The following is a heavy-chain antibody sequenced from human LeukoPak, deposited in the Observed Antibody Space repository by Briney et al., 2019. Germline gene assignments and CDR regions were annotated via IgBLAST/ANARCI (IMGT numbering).Heavy chain of an antibody. CDR2: IYHSGST. J-gene: IGHJ4*02. Sequence: PSETLSLTCTVSGYSISSGYYWGWIRQPPGKGLEWIGSIYHSGSTYYNPSLKSRVTISVDTSKNQFSLKLSSVTAADAAVYYCARISMIVVVITTIDYWGQGTLVTVSS. D-gene: IGHD3-22*01. V-gene: IGHV4-38-2*02. CDR3: ARISMIVVVITTIDY. CDR1: GYSISSGYY.